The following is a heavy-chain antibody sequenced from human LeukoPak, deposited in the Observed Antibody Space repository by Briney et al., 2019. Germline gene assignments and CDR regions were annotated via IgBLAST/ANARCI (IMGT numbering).Heavy chain of an antibody. Sequence: PGGSLRLSCAASGFPFSSYAMSWVRQAPGKGLEWVANIKQDGSEKYYVDSAKGRFTISRDNAKSSLYLQMNSLRAEDTAVYYCARAYYYGSGRGENYFDYWGQGTLVTVSS. J-gene: IGHJ4*02. CDR2: IKQDGSEK. V-gene: IGHV3-7*01. CDR3: ARAYYYGSGRGENYFDY. D-gene: IGHD3-10*01. CDR1: GFPFSSYA.